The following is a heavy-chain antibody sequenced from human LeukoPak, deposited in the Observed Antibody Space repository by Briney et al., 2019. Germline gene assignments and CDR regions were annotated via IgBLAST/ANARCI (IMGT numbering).Heavy chain of an antibody. CDR1: GFTFSSYA. D-gene: IGHD4-17*01. V-gene: IGHV3-23*01. CDR2: ISGCGGST. CDR3: AKERAPRVTTGGFDY. J-gene: IGHJ4*02. Sequence: GGSLRLSCAASGFTFSSYAMSWVRQAPGKGLEWVSVISGCGGSTYYADSVKGRFTISRDNSKNTLYLQMSSLSAEGTAVYYCAKERAPRVTTGGFDYWGQGTLVTVSS.